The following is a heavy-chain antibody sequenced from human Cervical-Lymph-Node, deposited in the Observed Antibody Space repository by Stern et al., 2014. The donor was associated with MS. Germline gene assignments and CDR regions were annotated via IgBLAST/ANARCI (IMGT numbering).Heavy chain of an antibody. V-gene: IGHV3-33*01. J-gene: IGHJ5*02. CDR2: IWYDGGKQ. Sequence: VQLVESGGGVVQPGGSLRLSCEASGFTFGSYAMNWVRPAPGKGLGWVAVIWYDGGKQDYTDAVKGRFTISRDNSKNTLYLQMNSLRAEDTAVYFCARDNAYCGGDCSSAKWGENWFDPWGQGTLVTVSS. CDR3: ARDNAYCGGDCSSAKWGENWFDP. D-gene: IGHD2-21*01. CDR1: GFTFGSYA.